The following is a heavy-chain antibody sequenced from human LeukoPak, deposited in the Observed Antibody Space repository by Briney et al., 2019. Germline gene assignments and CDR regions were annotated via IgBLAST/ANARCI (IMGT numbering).Heavy chain of an antibody. V-gene: IGHV4-39*01. CDR2: IFYSGST. D-gene: IGHD5-24*01. CDR3: VRKGDGYNSGYFDL. Sequence: SETLSLTCTVSGGSIRSSSYYWGWIRLPPGKGLEWIGSIFYSGSTYYNPSLKSRVTISVDTSKNQFSLKLSSVTAADTAVYYCVRKGDGYNSGYFDLWGRGTLVTVSS. CDR1: GGSIRSSSYY. J-gene: IGHJ2*01.